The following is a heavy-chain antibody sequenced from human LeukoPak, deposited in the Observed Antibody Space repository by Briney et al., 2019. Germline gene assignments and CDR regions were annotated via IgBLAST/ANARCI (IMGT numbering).Heavy chain of an antibody. CDR3: ARHLKRDRFDP. CDR1: GGSISSSSYY. CDR2: IYYSGST. Sequence: TSETLSLTCTVSGGSISSSSYYWGWIRQPPGKGLEWIGSIYYSGSTYYNPSLKSRVTISVDTSKNQFSLKLSSVTAADTAVYYCARHLKRDRFDPWGQGTLVTVSS. V-gene: IGHV4-39*01. J-gene: IGHJ5*02.